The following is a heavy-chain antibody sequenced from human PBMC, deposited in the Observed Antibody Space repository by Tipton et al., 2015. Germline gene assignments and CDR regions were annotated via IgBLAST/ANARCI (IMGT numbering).Heavy chain of an antibody. CDR3: TRMSMPNYYYQGMDV. CDR1: GLTVCGKY. D-gene: IGHD2-2*01. V-gene: IGHV3-53*01. CDR2: IYSGGST. Sequence: SLRLSCAASGLTVCGKYMSWVRQAPGMGLEWVSMIYSGGSTFYAESVKGRFTISRDTSNNKVYLQMDSLRAEDTAVYYCTRMSMPNYYYQGMDVWGQGTTVTVSS. J-gene: IGHJ6*02.